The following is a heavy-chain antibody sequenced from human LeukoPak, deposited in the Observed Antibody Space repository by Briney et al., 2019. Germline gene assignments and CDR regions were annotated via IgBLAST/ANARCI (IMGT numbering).Heavy chain of an antibody. CDR1: GFTFSSYE. CDR3: ASTGRDYYYGMDV. D-gene: IGHD3-10*01. CDR2: ISSSGSTI. Sequence: PGGSLRLSCAASGFTFSSYEMNWVRQAPGKGLEWVSYISSSGSTIYYADSVTGRFTISRDNAKNSLYLQMNSLRAEDTAVYYCASTGRDYYYGMDVWGQGTTVTVSS. J-gene: IGHJ6*02. V-gene: IGHV3-48*03.